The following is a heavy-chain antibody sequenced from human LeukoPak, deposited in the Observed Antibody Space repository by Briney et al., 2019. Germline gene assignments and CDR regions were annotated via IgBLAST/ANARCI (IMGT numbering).Heavy chain of an antibody. J-gene: IGHJ4*02. D-gene: IGHD4-11*01. V-gene: IGHV3-33*01. CDR3: ARDAQRGFDYSNSLEY. Sequence: SGGSLRLSCAAAGFIFNHYGMHWVRQAPGKGLEWVAVIWSDGTNQYYADSVKGRFTISRDDSGNTVYLQMNSLRPEDTGVYYCARDAQRGFDYSNSLEYLGQGTPVTVST. CDR1: GFIFNHYG. CDR2: IWSDGTNQ.